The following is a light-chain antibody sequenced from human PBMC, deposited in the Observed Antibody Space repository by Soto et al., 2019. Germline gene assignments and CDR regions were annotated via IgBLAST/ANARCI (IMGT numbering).Light chain of an antibody. V-gene: IGLV2-14*01. CDR2: DVN. Sequence: QSALTQPASVSGSPGQSITISCTGTSSDVGGYNYFSWYQQHPGKAPKLMIYDVNNRPSGVSDRFSGSKSGNTASLTISGLQAEDEADYFCSSYTSSNTLYVLGAGTKVTVL. CDR3: SSYTSSNTLYV. CDR1: SSDVGGYNY. J-gene: IGLJ1*01.